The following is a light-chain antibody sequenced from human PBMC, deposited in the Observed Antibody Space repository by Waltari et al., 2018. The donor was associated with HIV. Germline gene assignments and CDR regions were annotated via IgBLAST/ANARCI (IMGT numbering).Light chain of an antibody. Sequence: QSALTQPPSASGSPGPSVALSCTGPSSAIGGYNSLSWYQQHPGKAPKLMIFEVTKRPSGVPDRFSGSKSGNTASLTVSGLQAEDEADYYCASYGGTNDLVFGGGTKLTVL. CDR3: ASYGGTNDLV. V-gene: IGLV2-8*01. CDR2: EVT. CDR1: SSAIGGYNS. J-gene: IGLJ3*02.